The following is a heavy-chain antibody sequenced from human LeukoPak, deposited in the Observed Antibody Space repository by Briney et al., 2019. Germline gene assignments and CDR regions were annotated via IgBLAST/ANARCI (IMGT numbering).Heavy chain of an antibody. CDR1: GFTFSSYT. J-gene: IGHJ6*02. D-gene: IGHD5-12*01. V-gene: IGHV3-23*01. Sequence: GGSLRLSCAASGFTFSSYTTSWVRQAPGKGLEWVSAISGSGGSTYYADSVKGRFTISRDISKNTLYLQMNSLRAEDTAVYYCARSSGYDLNHYYYGMDVWGQGTTVTVSS. CDR2: ISGSGGST. CDR3: ARSSGYDLNHYYYGMDV.